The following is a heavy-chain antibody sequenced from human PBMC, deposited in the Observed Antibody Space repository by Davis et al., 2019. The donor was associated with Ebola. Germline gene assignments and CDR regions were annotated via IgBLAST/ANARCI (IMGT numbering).Heavy chain of an antibody. V-gene: IGHV3-73*01. CDR2: IRSKANSYAT. Sequence: GESLKIPCAASGFTFSGSAMHWVRQASGKGLEWVGRIRSKANSYATAYAASVKGRFTISRDDSKNTAYLQMNSLKTEDTAVYYCTNAVTTTDYWGQGTLVTVSS. D-gene: IGHD4-17*01. CDR3: TNAVTTTDY. CDR1: GFTFSGSA. J-gene: IGHJ4*02.